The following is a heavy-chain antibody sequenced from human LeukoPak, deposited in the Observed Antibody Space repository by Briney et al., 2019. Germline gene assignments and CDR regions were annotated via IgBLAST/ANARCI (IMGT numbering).Heavy chain of an antibody. CDR3: ARGPPTYDFWSGYPFDY. CDR1: GGTFSSYA. J-gene: IGHJ4*02. D-gene: IGHD3-3*01. Sequence: SVKVSCKASGGTFSSYAISWVRQAPGQGLEWMGGIIPIFGTANYAQKFQGRVTITTDESTSTAYIELSSLRSEDTAVYYCARGPPTYDFWSGYPFDYWGQGTLVTVSS. V-gene: IGHV1-69*05. CDR2: IIPIFGTA.